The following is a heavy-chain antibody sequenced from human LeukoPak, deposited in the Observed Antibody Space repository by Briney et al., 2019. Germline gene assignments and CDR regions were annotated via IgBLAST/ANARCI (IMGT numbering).Heavy chain of an antibody. CDR1: GYTFTSYY. V-gene: IGHV1-2*02. CDR3: AMHYDFWSGYSSVPYYFDY. D-gene: IGHD3-3*01. CDR2: INPNSGGT. Sequence: GASVKVSCKASGYTFTSYYMHWVRQAPGQGLEWMGWINPNSGGTNYAQKFQGRVTMTRDTSISTAYMELSRLRSDDTAVYYCAMHYDFWSGYSSVPYYFDYWGQGTLVTVSS. J-gene: IGHJ4*02.